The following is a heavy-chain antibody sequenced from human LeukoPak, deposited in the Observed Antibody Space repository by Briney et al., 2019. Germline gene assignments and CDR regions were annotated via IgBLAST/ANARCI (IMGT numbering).Heavy chain of an antibody. D-gene: IGHD5-18*01. V-gene: IGHV4-38-2*02. Sequence: PSETLSLTCTVSGYSISSAYGGWIRQPPGKGLEGIATISHSGSTYYNPSLKSRVTISGDTSQSQYSLKLSSVTAADTAVYYGARVNTVMATFDYWGQGTLVTVSS. CDR2: ISHSGST. CDR3: ARVNTVMATFDY. CDR1: GYSISSAY. J-gene: IGHJ4*02.